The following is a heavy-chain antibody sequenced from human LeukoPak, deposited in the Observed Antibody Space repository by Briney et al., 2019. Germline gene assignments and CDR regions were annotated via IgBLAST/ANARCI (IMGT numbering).Heavy chain of an antibody. D-gene: IGHD3-22*01. V-gene: IGHV4-34*01. J-gene: IGHJ3*02. CDR1: GGSFSGYY. CDR3: ARTRYCYDSSGYYNAFDI. Sequence: SETLSLTCAVYGGSFSGYYWSWIRQPPGKGLEWIGEINHSGSTNYNPSLKSRVTISVDTSKNQFSLKLSSVTAADTAVYYCARTRYCYDSSGYYNAFDIWGQGTMVTVSS. CDR2: INHSGST.